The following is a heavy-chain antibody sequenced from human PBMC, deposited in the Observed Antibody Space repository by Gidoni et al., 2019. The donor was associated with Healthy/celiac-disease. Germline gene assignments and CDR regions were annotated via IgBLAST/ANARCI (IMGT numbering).Heavy chain of an antibody. Sequence: QVQLVESGGGVVQPGRSLRLSCAASGFTFSSYAMHWVRQAPGKGLEWVAVISYDGSNKYYADSVKGRFTISRDNSKNTLYLQMSSLRAEDTAVYYCAKEVTYSSGWYDYWGQGTLVTVSS. CDR1: GFTFSSYA. CDR2: ISYDGSNK. CDR3: AKEVTYSSGWYDY. J-gene: IGHJ4*02. D-gene: IGHD6-19*01. V-gene: IGHV3-30*04.